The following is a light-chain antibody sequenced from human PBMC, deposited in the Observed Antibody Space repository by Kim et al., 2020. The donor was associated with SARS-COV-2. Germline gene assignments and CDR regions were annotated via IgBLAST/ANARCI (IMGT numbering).Light chain of an antibody. V-gene: IGKV2-28*01. CDR1: QSLLDSDGYNY. J-gene: IGKJ5*01. Sequence: DIVMIQFPLSLPVTPVEPASISCRSSQSLLDSDGYNYFNWYLQKPGQSPQLLIYLGSNRASGVPDRFSGSGSGTDFTLKISRVEAEDVGVYYCMQALKTEVTIGQGKRMEIK. CDR3: MQALKTEVT. CDR2: LGS.